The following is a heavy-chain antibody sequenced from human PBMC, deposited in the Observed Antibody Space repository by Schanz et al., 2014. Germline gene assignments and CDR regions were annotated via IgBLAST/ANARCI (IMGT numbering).Heavy chain of an antibody. J-gene: IGHJ4*02. CDR2: ISGSGGST. Sequence: EVQLVESGGGLVQPGGSLRLSCAASGFTFSIHYMSWVRQAPGKGLEWVSAISGSGGSTYYADSVKGRFTVSRDNSKNTLYLQMNSLTTEDTAVYYCAKDQTDSVCYNDCSFDYWGQGTLVTVSS. CDR1: GFTFSIHY. CDR3: AKDQTDSVCYNDCSFDY. D-gene: IGHD2-21*01. V-gene: IGHV3-23*04.